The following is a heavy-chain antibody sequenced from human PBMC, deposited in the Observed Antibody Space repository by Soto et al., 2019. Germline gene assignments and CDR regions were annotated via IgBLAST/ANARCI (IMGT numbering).Heavy chain of an antibody. CDR1: GFTVSSNY. Sequence: SGGSLRLSCAASGFTVSSNYMSWFRQAPGKGLEWVSVIYSGGSTYYADSVKGRLTISRDNSKNTLYLQMNSLRAEDTAVYYCAREGGSYFWYFDYWGQGTLVTVSS. CDR2: IYSGGST. V-gene: IGHV3-53*01. J-gene: IGHJ4*02. CDR3: AREGGSYFWYFDY. D-gene: IGHD1-26*01.